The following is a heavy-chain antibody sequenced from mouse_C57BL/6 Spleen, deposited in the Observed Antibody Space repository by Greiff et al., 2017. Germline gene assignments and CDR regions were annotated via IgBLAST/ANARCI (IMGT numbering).Heavy chain of an antibody. CDR3: GLMVTGAD. J-gene: IGHJ4*01. CDR2: IYPGDGDT. CDR1: GYAFSSSW. Sequence: VQLQQSGPELVKPGASVKISCKASGYAFSSSWMNWVKQRPGKGLEWIGRIYPGDGDTNYNGKFEGKATLAADKSSSTAHMQLSSLTSEDSVVYCCGLMVTGADWGQGSSVTV. V-gene: IGHV1-82*01. D-gene: IGHD2-2*01.